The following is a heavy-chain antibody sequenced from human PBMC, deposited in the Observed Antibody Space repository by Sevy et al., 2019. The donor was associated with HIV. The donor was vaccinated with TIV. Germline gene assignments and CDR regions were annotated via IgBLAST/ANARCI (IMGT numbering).Heavy chain of an antibody. V-gene: IGHV3-7*01. D-gene: IGHD1-26*01. CDR2: IKQDGSEK. Sequence: GGSLRLSCTASGFTFSTSWMTWVRQAPGKGLEWVANIKQDGSEKYYLDSVKGRFTISRDNAKNSLFLQMNSLRVEDTAVYYCSRDRELTYWGQGTLVTVSS. CDR1: GFTFSTSW. J-gene: IGHJ4*02. CDR3: SRDRELTY.